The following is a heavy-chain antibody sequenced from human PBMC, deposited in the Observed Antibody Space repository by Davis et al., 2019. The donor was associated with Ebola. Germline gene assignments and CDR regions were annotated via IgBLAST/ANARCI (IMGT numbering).Heavy chain of an antibody. V-gene: IGHV1-8*01. CDR2: MNPDSGNT. D-gene: IGHD3-9*01. CDR3: ARERINYDILTGYYNRYFDL. CDR1: GYSFTSYD. J-gene: IGHJ2*01. Sequence: AASVKVSCKASGYSFTSYDINWVRQATGQGLEWMGWMNPDSGNTGYVQKFQGRVTMTRNTSISTAYMELSSLRSEDTAVYYCARERINYDILTGYYNRYFDLWGRGTLVTVSS.